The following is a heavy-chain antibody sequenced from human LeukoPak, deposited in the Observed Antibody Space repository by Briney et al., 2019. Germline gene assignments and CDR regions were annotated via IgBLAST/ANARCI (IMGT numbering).Heavy chain of an antibody. V-gene: IGHV4-39*01. Sequence: SETLSLTCTVSGGSISSSSYYWGWIRQPPGKGLEWIGSIYYSGSTYYNPSLKSRVTISVDTSKNQFSLKLGSVTAADTAVYYCAKNGQSGFSFDPWGQGTLVTVSS. J-gene: IGHJ5*02. D-gene: IGHD1-26*01. CDR1: GGSISSSSYY. CDR3: AKNGQSGFSFDP. CDR2: IYYSGST.